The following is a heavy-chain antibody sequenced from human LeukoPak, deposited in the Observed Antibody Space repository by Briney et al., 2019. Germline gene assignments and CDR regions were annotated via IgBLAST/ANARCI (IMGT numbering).Heavy chain of an antibody. CDR1: GGTFSGYC. V-gene: IGHV4-34*01. CDR3: ASARSGWSLNYYYYYMDV. D-gene: IGHD6-19*01. Sequence: ASETLSLTCAVYGGTFSGYCWNWIRQPPGKGLEWIGEINHSGIKYNPSLKSRVTISVDTSKNQFSLKLSSVTAADTAVYYCASARSGWSLNYYYYYMDVWGKGTTVTVSS. J-gene: IGHJ6*03. CDR2: INHSGI.